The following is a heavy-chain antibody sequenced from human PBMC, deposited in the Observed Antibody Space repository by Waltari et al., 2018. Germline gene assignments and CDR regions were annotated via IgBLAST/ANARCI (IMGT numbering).Heavy chain of an antibody. D-gene: IGHD5-18*01. CDR2: ISGSGGST. J-gene: IGHJ4*02. V-gene: IGHV3-23*04. CDR1: GFTLSSSY. Sequence: EVQLVESGGGLVQPGGSLRLSCEASGFTLSSSYMHWVRQAPGNGLEWVSAISGSGGSTYYTDSVKGRFTISRDNSKNTLYLQMNSLRAEDTAVYYCAKEGEGAMGFDYWGQGTLVTVSS. CDR3: AKEGEGAMGFDY.